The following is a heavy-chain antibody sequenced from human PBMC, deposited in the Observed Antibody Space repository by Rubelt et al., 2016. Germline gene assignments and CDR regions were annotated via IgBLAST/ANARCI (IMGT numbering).Heavy chain of an antibody. J-gene: IGHJ4*02. V-gene: IGHV2-5*02. Sequence: QITLKESGPTLVKPTQTLTLTCTFSGFSLSTSGVGVGWIRQPPGKALEWLALIFWDDDQRYSPSLKSRLTITKDTSKNQVVLTMTNMYAVDTATYHCAHSCDYASGLRTYYCDCGGQGTLVTVSS. D-gene: IGHD4/OR15-4a*01. CDR3: AHSCDYASGLRTYYCDC. CDR1: GFSLSTSGVG. CDR2: IFWDDDQ.